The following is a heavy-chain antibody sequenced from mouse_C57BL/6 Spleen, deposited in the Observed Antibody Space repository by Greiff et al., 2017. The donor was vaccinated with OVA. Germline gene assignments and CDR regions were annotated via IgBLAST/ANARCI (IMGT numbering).Heavy chain of an antibody. V-gene: IGHV1-59*01. D-gene: IGHD1-1*01. CDR3: ARSVTTVVA. CDR2: IDPSDSYT. J-gene: IGHJ2*01. Sequence: QVQLQQPGAELVRPGTSVKLSCKASGYTFTSYWMHWVKQRPGQGLEWIGVIDPSDSYTNYNQKFKGKAPLTVDTSSSTAYMQLSSLTSEDSAVYYCARSVTTVVAWGQGTTLTVSS. CDR1: GYTFTSYW.